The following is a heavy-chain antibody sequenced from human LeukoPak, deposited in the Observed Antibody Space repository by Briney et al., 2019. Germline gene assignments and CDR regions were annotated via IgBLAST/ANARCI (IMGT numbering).Heavy chain of an antibody. Sequence: SQTLSLTCATSGDSVSSNSAARNWIRQSPSRGLEWLGRTYYRSKWYNDYAVSVKSRITINPDTSKNQFSLQLNSVTPEDTAVYYCARDCTNGVCYGGHDAFDIWGQGTMVTVSS. V-gene: IGHV6-1*01. CDR2: TYYRSKWYN. D-gene: IGHD2-8*01. CDR1: GDSVSSNSAA. J-gene: IGHJ3*02. CDR3: ARDCTNGVCYGGHDAFDI.